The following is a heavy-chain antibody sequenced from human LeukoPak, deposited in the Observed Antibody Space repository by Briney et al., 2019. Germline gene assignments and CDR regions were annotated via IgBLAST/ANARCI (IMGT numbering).Heavy chain of an antibody. V-gene: IGHV3-9*01. J-gene: IGHJ5*02. D-gene: IGHD6-13*01. CDR3: AKGQAAAGTSSWFDP. Sequence: PGRSLRLSCAASGFTFDDYAMHWVRQAPGKGLEWVSGISWNSGSIDYADSVKGRFTISRDNSKNTLYLQMNSLRVEDTAVYYCAKGQAAAGTSSWFDPWGQGTLVSVSS. CDR1: GFTFDDYA. CDR2: ISWNSGSI.